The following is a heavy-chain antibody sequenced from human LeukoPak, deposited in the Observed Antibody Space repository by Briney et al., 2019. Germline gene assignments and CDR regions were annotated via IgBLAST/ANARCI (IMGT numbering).Heavy chain of an antibody. CDR1: GYTFTGYY. CDR2: IHPNSGGT. CDR3: ARTNLYSSSSGWFQH. V-gene: IGHV1-2*02. D-gene: IGHD6-13*01. J-gene: IGHJ1*01. Sequence: ASVKVSCKASGYTFTGYYMHWVRQAPGQGLEWMGWIHPNSGGTNYAQKFQGRVTMTRDTSISTAYMELSRLRSDDTAVYYCARTNLYSSSSGWFQHWGQGTLVTVSS.